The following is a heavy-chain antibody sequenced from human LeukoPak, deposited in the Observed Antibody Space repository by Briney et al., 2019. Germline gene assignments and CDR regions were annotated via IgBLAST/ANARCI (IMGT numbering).Heavy chain of an antibody. Sequence: SETLSLTCTVSGGSISSYYWSWIRQPPGKGLEWIGYIYYSGSTNYNPSLKSRVTISVDTSKNQFSLKLSSVTAADTAVYYCARGGLFSMIDPGLFDYWGQGTLVTVSS. CDR2: IYYSGST. J-gene: IGHJ4*02. V-gene: IGHV4-59*01. CDR1: GGSISSYY. D-gene: IGHD3-22*01. CDR3: ARGGLFSMIDPGLFDY.